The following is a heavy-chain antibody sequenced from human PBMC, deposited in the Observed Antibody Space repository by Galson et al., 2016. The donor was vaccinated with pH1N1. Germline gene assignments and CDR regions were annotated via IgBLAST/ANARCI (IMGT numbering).Heavy chain of an antibody. Sequence: SLRLSCAAAGFSFSRYGFHWVRQAPGKGLEWVAFIRTDGINKNYADSVKGRFTISRDNSRNTLFLQMNGLRAEETAVYYCAEDLLIPGMTPVINPDDYWGQGTLVTVSS. CDR3: AEDLLIPGMTPVINPDDY. CDR2: IRTDGINK. V-gene: IGHV3-30*02. D-gene: IGHD4-17*01. CDR1: GFSFSRYG. J-gene: IGHJ4*02.